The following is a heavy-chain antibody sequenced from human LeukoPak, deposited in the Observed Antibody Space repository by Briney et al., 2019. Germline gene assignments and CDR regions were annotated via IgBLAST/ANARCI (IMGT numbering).Heavy chain of an antibody. Sequence: PSETLSLTCAVSGGSISSSNWWSWVRPPPGKGLEWIGEIYHSGSTNYNPSLKSRVTISVDKSKNQFSLKLSSVTAADTAVYYCARDYGDYGLHAFDIWGQGTMVTVSS. V-gene: IGHV4-4*02. CDR2: IYHSGST. J-gene: IGHJ3*02. CDR1: GGSISSSNW. D-gene: IGHD4-17*01. CDR3: ARDYGDYGLHAFDI.